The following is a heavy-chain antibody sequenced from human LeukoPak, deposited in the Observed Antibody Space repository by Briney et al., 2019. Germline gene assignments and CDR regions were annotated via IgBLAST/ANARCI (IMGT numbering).Heavy chain of an antibody. J-gene: IGHJ4*02. CDR1: GFSTSW. CDR3: ARDDGFRGVDF. CDR2: INRDGSEA. V-gene: IGHV3-7*01. Sequence: GGSLRLSCAASGFSTSWMSWVRRAPGRGLEWVANINRDGSEAYYVDSVKGRFTISRDNAKHSLYLQMNSLRDDDTAVYYCARDDGFRGVDFWGQGTLATVSS. D-gene: IGHD4-17*01.